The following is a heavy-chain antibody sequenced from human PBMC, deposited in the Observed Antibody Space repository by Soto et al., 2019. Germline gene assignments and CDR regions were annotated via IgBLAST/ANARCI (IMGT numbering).Heavy chain of an antibody. D-gene: IGHD3-10*01. CDR2: ISPSSSFL. CDR3: ARVGTDYGSGSPYYSDY. CDR1: GFSFRSYY. J-gene: IGHJ4*02. Sequence: EVQLVESGGGLVKPGGSLRLSCAASGFSFRSYYMIWVRQAPGRGLEWVSSISPSSSFLNYADSVKGRFTISRDNAKSSVNLQMNSLRAEDTAVYYCARVGTDYGSGSPYYSDYWGQGTLDTVSS. V-gene: IGHV3-21*06.